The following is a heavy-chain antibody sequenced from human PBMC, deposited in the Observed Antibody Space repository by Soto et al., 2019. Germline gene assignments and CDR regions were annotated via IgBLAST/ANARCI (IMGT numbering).Heavy chain of an antibody. CDR3: ARDWGRTKVTNLAS. CDR2: IWADGSKQ. D-gene: IGHD4-17*01. CDR1: GFTFSGSG. Sequence: QVQLVESGGGVVQPGRSLRLSCITSGFTFSGSGMHWVRQPPGKGLEWLAVIWADGSKQHYADSVKSRFTISRDHSNSTLVLQMYVLTVDDTAIYYSARDWGRTKVTNLASWGQGTLVAVSS. V-gene: IGHV3-33*01. J-gene: IGHJ4*02.